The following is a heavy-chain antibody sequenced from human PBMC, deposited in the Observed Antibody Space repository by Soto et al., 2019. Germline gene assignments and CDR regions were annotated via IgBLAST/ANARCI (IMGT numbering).Heavy chain of an antibody. CDR2: ISSNGGST. Sequence: VGSLRLSCSASGFTFSSYAMHWVRQAPGKGLEYVSAISSNGGSTYYADSVKGRFTISRDNSKNTLYLQMSSLRAEDTAVYYCVKDRTREWIRLGSWFDPWGQGTLVTAPQ. CDR3: VKDRTREWIRLGSWFDP. V-gene: IGHV3-64D*06. J-gene: IGHJ5*02. D-gene: IGHD5-12*01. CDR1: GFTFSSYA.